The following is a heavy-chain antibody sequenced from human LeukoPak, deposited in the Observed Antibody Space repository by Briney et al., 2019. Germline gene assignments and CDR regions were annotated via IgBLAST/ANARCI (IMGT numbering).Heavy chain of an antibody. D-gene: IGHD3-10*01. CDR3: ARGLWFGDENPPYFDY. CDR1: GGSISSSNYY. V-gene: IGHV4-61*02. Sequence: SETLSLTCSVSGGSISSSNYYWSWIRQPAGKGLEWIGRIYTSESTNYNPSLKSRVTISVDTSRNQFSLKLSSVTAADTAVYYCARGLWFGDENPPYFDYWGQGILVTISS. J-gene: IGHJ4*02. CDR2: IYTSEST.